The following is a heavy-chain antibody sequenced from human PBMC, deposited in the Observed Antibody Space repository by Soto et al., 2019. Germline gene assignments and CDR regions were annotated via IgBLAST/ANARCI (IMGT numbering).Heavy chain of an antibody. J-gene: IGHJ6*02. CDR2: TYSGGST. Sequence: GGSLRLSCAASGFSVSSNYMTWVRQAPGKGLEWVSVTYSGGSTFYADSVKGRFTISRDNSKNTLYLQMNSLRAEDTAVYYCARVMGEGTFWILGMDVWGQGTTVTVPS. CDR1: GFSVSSNY. CDR3: ARVMGEGTFWILGMDV. V-gene: IGHV3-53*01. D-gene: IGHD3-3*01.